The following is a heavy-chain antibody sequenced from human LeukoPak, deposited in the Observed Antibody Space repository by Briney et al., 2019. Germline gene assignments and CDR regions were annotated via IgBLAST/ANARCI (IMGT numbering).Heavy chain of an antibody. J-gene: IGHJ4*02. CDR1: GFTFSSYW. V-gene: IGHV3-7*01. CDR3: ARVSGRILVRGVSFFDY. D-gene: IGHD3-10*01. Sequence: GGSLRLSCAASGFTFSSYWMSWVRQAPGKGLEWVANIKQDGSEKYYVDSVKGRFTISRDNAKNSLYLQMNSLRAEDTAVYYCARVSGRILVRGVSFFDYWGQGTLVTVSS. CDR2: IKQDGSEK.